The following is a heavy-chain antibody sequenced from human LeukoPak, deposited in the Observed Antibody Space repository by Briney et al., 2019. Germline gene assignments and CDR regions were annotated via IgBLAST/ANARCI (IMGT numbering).Heavy chain of an antibody. V-gene: IGHV3-9*01. CDR2: ISWNSGSM. J-gene: IGHJ4*02. CDR3: AKDMSSGWPYYFDF. Sequence: PGGSLRLSCAASGFTLDDYAMHWVRQAPGEGLEWVSGISWNSGSMGYADSVKGRFTISRDNAKNSLYLQMNSLRAEDTALYYCAKDMSSGWPYYFDFWGQGTLVTVSS. CDR1: GFTLDDYA. D-gene: IGHD6-19*01.